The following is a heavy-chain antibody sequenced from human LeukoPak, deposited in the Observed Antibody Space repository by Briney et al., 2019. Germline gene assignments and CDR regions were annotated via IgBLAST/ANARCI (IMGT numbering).Heavy chain of an antibody. CDR2: INPNSGGT. CDR3: ARQGSLGTWFDP. J-gene: IGHJ5*02. D-gene: IGHD7-27*01. Sequence: ASVKVSCXASGYTFTGYYMQWVRQAPGQGLEWMGRINPNSGGTDYAQNFQGRVTMTSDTSISTVYMELSSLKSNDTAVYYCARQGSLGTWFDPWGQGTLVTVSS. CDR1: GYTFTGYY. V-gene: IGHV1-2*06.